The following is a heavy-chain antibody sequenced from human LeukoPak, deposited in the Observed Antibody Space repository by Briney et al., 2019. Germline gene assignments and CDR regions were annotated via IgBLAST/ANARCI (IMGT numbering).Heavy chain of an antibody. Sequence: PSETLSLICTVSGGSISSGDYYWGWIRQPPGEGLEWVGSIYFVGTTYYNPSLKSRVSISVDTSKNQFSLKLSSVTAADTAVYYCARGYYDTSGHWWYFESWGQGTLVTVSS. CDR1: GGSISSGDYY. J-gene: IGHJ4*02. CDR2: IYFVGTT. CDR3: ARGYYDTSGHWWYFES. D-gene: IGHD3-22*01. V-gene: IGHV4-39*01.